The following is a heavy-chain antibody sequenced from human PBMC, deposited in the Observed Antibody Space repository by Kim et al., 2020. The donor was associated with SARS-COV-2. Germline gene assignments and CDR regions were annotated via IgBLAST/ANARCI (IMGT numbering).Heavy chain of an antibody. CDR3: ARGRSPSGSFRGFTWEDY. CDR2: INHSGST. D-gene: IGHD1-26*01. Sequence: SETLSLTCAVYGGSFSGYYWSWIRQPPGKGLEWIGEINHSGSTNYNPSLKSRVTISVDTSKNQFSLKLSSVTAADTAVYYCARGRSPSGSFRGFTWEDYWGQGTLVTVSS. CDR1: GGSFSGYY. V-gene: IGHV4-34*01. J-gene: IGHJ4*02.